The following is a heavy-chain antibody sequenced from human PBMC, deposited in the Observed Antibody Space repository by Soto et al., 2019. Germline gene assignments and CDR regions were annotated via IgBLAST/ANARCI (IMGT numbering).Heavy chain of an antibody. J-gene: IGHJ4*02. CDR2: IGPNGASP. V-gene: IGHV1-46*01. CDR3: AREMGSTDY. D-gene: IGHD1-26*01. CDR1: GFTFTDYH. Sequence: QVQLVQSGADVKKPGASVRVSCKASGFTFTDYHTHWVRQAPGQGLEWMGLIGPNGASPIHAQRFQGRVTITRDTSTNTVYMELTSIRFDDTAVYYCAREMGSTDYWGQGTLVTVSS.